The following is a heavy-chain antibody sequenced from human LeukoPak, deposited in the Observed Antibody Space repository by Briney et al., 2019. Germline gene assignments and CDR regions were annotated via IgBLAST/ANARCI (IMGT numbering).Heavy chain of an antibody. J-gene: IGHJ4*02. D-gene: IGHD3-10*01. CDR2: VFYSGKT. CDR1: GGSISSYY. Sequence: SETLSLTCTVSGGSISSYYWSWIRQPPGKGLEWIGEVFYSGKTDFNPSLKNRVTISLDKSKNQFSLKLTSVTAADTAVYYCAAASQLWLIDQWGQGTLVVVSS. V-gene: IGHV4-59*12. CDR3: AAASQLWLIDQ.